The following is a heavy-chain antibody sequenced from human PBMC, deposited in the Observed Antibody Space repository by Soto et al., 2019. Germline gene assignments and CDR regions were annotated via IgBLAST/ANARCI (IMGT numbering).Heavy chain of an antibody. V-gene: IGHV4-39*01. D-gene: IGHD1-20*01. Sequence: QLQLQESGPGLVKPSETLSLTCTVSGGSISSSSYYWGWIRQPPGKGLEWIGSIYYSGSPYYNPSLKSRVTISVDTSKNQFSLKLSSVTAADTAVYYCARLITSRVLCWFDPWGQGTLVTVSS. CDR2: IYYSGSP. J-gene: IGHJ5*02. CDR1: GGSISSSSYY. CDR3: ARLITSRVLCWFDP.